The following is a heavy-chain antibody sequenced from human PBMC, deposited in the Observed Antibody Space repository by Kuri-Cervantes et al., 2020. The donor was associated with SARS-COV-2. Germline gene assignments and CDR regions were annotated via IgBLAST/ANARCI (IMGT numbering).Heavy chain of an antibody. CDR1: GGSISSGSYY. V-gene: IGHV4-61*09. CDR3: ARGLGRYCSGGSCYSLYYYYYMDV. Sequence: LRLSCTVSGGSISSGSYYWSWIRQPAGKGLEWIGYIYTSGSTNYNPSLKSRVTISVDTSKNQFSLKLSSVTAADTAVYYCARGLGRYCSGGSCYSLYYYYYMDVWGKGTTVTVSS. D-gene: IGHD2-15*01. CDR2: IYTSGST. J-gene: IGHJ6*03.